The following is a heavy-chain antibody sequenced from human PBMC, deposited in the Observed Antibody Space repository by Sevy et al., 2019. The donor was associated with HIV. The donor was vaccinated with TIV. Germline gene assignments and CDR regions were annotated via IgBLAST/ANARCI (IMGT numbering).Heavy chain of an antibody. V-gene: IGHV1-69*13. J-gene: IGHJ4*02. CDR2: IIPIFGTA. CDR1: GGTFSSYA. CDR3: ARKYYDSSYFDY. D-gene: IGHD3-22*01. Sequence: ASVKVSCKASGGTFSSYAISWVRQAPGQGLEWMGGIIPIFGTANYAQKFQGRVTITADESTSTAYMELSSLRSEDTAVYYCARKYYDSSYFDYWGPGTLVTVSS.